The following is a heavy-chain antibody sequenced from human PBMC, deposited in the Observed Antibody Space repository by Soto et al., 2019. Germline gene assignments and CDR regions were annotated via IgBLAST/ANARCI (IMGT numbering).Heavy chain of an antibody. Sequence: ASVKVSCTASGYTFTSDYMHWVRQAPGQGLEWMGIINPSGGSTSYAQKFQGRVTMTRDTSTSTVYMELSSLRSEDTAVYYCARRGLLGPLGGDYYGMDVWGQGTTVTVSS. V-gene: IGHV1-46*01. J-gene: IGHJ6*02. CDR2: INPSGGST. CDR1: GYTFTSDY. D-gene: IGHD2-15*01. CDR3: ARRGLLGPLGGDYYGMDV.